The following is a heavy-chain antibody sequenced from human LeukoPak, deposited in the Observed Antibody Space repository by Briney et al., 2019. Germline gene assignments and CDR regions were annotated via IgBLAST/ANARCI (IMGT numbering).Heavy chain of an antibody. Sequence: GASVKVSCKASGYTFTNYGISWVRQAPGQGLEWMGWISAYNGNTNYAQKLQGRVTMTTDTSTSTAYMELRSLRSDDTAVYYCASIDYDSSGFLYSRGVGWGQGTLVTVSS. CDR1: GYTFTNYG. D-gene: IGHD3-22*01. V-gene: IGHV1-18*01. CDR3: ASIDYDSSGFLYSRGVG. CDR2: ISAYNGNT. J-gene: IGHJ4*02.